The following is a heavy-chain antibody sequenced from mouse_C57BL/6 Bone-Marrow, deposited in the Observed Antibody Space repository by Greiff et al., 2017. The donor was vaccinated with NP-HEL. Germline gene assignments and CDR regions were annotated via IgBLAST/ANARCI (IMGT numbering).Heavy chain of an antibody. D-gene: IGHD1-1*01. CDR2: IDPSTGGT. CDR3: ARGYYGQFAY. J-gene: IGHJ3*01. Sequence: EVQLQQSGPELVKPGASVKISCKASGYSFTGYYMNWVKQSPEKSLEWIGEIDPSTGGTTHNQKFKAKATLTVDKSSSTAYMQLKSLTSEDSAVYYCARGYYGQFAYWGQGTLVTVSA. V-gene: IGHV1-42*01. CDR1: GYSFTGYY.